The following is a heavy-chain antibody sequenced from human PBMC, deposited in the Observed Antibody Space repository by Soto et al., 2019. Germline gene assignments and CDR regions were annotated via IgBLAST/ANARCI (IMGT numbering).Heavy chain of an antibody. CDR3: ARVKQQLESDAFDI. D-gene: IGHD6-13*01. J-gene: IGHJ3*02. CDR1: GYTFTSYA. CDR2: INAGNGNT. Sequence: ASVKVSCKASGYTFTSYAMHWVRQAPGQRLEWMGWINAGNGNTKYSQKFQGRVTITRDTSASTAYMELSSLRSEDTAVYYCARVKQQLESDAFDIWGQGTMVTVSS. V-gene: IGHV1-3*01.